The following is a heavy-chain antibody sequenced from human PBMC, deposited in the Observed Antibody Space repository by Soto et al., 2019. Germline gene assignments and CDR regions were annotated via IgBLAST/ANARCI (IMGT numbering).Heavy chain of an antibody. D-gene: IGHD2-2*01. CDR3: ARAGLDTPALDY. J-gene: IGHJ4*02. V-gene: IGHV3-30*09. Sequence: QVQLVESGGGVVQPGRSLRLSCAASGFTFSPYAMHWVRQAPGKGLEWVAVISYDGNNKNYADSVKGRLAISRDNSRNGLYLQMKSLRAEDTAVYNCARAGLDTPALDYWGQGTLVTVSS. CDR2: ISYDGNNK. CDR1: GFTFSPYA.